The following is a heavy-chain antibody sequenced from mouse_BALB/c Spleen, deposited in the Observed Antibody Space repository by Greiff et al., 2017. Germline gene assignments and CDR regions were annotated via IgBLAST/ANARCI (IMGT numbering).Heavy chain of an antibody. CDR1: GFTFSSYG. D-gene: IGHD4-1*01. Sequence: EVQGVESGGDLVKPGGSLKLSCAASGFTFSSYGMSWVRQTPDKRLEWVATISSGGSYTYYPDSVKGRFTISRDNAKNTLYLQMSSLKSEDTAMYYCARQGTGSYAMDYWGQGTSVTVSS. CDR2: ISSGGSYT. V-gene: IGHV5-6*01. J-gene: IGHJ4*01. CDR3: ARQGTGSYAMDY.